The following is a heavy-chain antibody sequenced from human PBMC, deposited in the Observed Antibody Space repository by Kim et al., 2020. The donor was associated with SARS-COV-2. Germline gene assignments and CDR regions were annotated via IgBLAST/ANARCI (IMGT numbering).Heavy chain of an antibody. CDR3: ARDGAEDDAFDV. V-gene: IGHV4-59*01. D-gene: IGHD3-16*01. J-gene: IGHJ3*01. Sequence: NYNPSLKSRATISLDISKKQFSLQLTSVTAADTAVYYCARDGAEDDAFDVWGQGTLVTVS.